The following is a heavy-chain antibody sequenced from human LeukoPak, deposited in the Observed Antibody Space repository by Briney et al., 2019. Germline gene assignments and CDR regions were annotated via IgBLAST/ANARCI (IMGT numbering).Heavy chain of an antibody. CDR2: IYYSGST. J-gene: IGHJ5*02. CDR3: ARVDSLQYAGPNWFDP. D-gene: IGHD2-2*01. CDR1: GGSISSYY. V-gene: IGHV4-59*01. Sequence: SETLSLTCTVSGGSISSYYWSWIRQPPGKGLEWIGYIYYSGSTNYNPSLKSRVTISVDTSKNQFSLKLSSVTAADTAVYYCARVDSLQYAGPNWFDPWGQGTLVTVSS.